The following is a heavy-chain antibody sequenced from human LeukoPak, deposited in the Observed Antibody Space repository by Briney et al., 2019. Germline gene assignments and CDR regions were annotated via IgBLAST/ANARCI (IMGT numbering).Heavy chain of an antibody. V-gene: IGHV4-39*07. J-gene: IGHJ4*02. CDR1: GGSISSSSYY. CDR3: ARTEGPAYLFDY. D-gene: IGHD3-16*01. CDR2: IYYSGST. Sequence: SETLSLTCTVSGGSISSSSYYWGWIRQPPGKGLEWIGSIYYSGSTYYNPSLKSRVTISVDTSKNQFSLKLSSVTAADTAVYYCARTEGPAYLFDYWGQGTLVTVSS.